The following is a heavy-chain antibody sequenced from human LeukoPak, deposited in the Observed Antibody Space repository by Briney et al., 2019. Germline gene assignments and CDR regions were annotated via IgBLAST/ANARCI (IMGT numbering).Heavy chain of an antibody. CDR2: INNSGST. CDR1: GGSFSGYY. D-gene: IGHD3-10*01. V-gene: IGHV4-34*01. Sequence: PSETLSLTCAVAGGSFSGYYWSWIRPPPGKGLEWIGEINNSGSTNYNPSLKSRVTISVDTSKNQFSLKLSSVTAADTAVYYCARGRRLWFGNYYYYYGMDDWGQGTTVTVSS. CDR3: ARGRRLWFGNYYYYYGMDD. J-gene: IGHJ6*02.